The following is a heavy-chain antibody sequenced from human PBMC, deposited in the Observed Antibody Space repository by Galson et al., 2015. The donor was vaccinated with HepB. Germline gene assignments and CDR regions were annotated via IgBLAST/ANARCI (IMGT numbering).Heavy chain of an antibody. CDR2: IKQDGSEQ. V-gene: IGHV3-7*03. D-gene: IGHD5-18*01. J-gene: IGHJ4*02. CDR3: ARGWDTDVTSNFDY. Sequence: SLRLSCAVSGFTYNNYWMSWVRQAPGRGLEWVANIKQDGSEQYYVDSVEGRFTVSRDNAKKTPYLDMNALSVEDTAVYYCARGWDTDVTSNFDYWGQGALVTVSS. CDR1: GFTYNNYW.